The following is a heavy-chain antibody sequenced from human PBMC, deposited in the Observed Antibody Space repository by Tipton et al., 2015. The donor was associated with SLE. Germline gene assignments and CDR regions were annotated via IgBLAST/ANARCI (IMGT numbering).Heavy chain of an antibody. CDR1: GGSISSYY. D-gene: IGHD1-26*01. Sequence: TLSLTCTVSGGSISSYYWSWIRQPPGRGLEWIRYIYYSGSTYYNPSLKSRVTISVGTSKNQFSLKLSSVTAADTAVYYCAGMSYPREGDFDYWGQGTLVTVSS. V-gene: IGHV4-59*12. CDR3: AGMSYPREGDFDY. J-gene: IGHJ4*02. CDR2: IYYSGST.